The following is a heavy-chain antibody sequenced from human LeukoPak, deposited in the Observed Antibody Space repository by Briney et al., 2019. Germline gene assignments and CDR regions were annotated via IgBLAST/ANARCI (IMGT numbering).Heavy chain of an antibody. CDR2: IFYSGST. CDR3: ARVAYGGYPYY. J-gene: IGHJ4*02. CDR1: GGSIISFY. Sequence: PSETLSLTCIVSGGSIISFYWSWIRQPPGKGLEWIGYIFYSGSTNYNPSLKSRVTISLDTSKNQFSLKLISVTAADTAMYYCARVAYGGYPYYWGQGTLVTVSS. D-gene: IGHD4-23*01. V-gene: IGHV4-59*01.